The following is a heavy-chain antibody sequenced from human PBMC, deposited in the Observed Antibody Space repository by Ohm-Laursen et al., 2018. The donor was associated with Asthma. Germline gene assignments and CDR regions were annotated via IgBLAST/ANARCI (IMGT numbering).Heavy chain of an antibody. CDR3: AKDLFVVSGGIAAAGPFDP. Sequence: SLRLSCSASGFTFDDYAMHWVRQAPGKGLEWVSGISWNSGSIGYADSVKGRFTISRDNAKNSLYLQMNSLRAEDTALYYCAKDLFVVSGGIAAAGPFDPWGQGTLVHVSS. J-gene: IGHJ5*02. D-gene: IGHD6-13*01. V-gene: IGHV3-9*01. CDR1: GFTFDDYA. CDR2: ISWNSGSI.